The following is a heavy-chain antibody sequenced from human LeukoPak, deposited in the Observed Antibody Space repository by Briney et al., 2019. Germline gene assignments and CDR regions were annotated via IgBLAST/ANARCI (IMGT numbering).Heavy chain of an antibody. Sequence: SETLSLTCSVSGGSISSNYWSCIRQPPGKGLEWIGYVYYSGSTSYNPSLKSRVTISLDTSINQSSLKLNSVTAADTAVYYCTRGSGWYYYWGQGTLVTVSS. CDR1: GGSISSNY. CDR2: VYYSGST. CDR3: TRGSGWYYY. V-gene: IGHV4-59*01. D-gene: IGHD6-19*01. J-gene: IGHJ4*02.